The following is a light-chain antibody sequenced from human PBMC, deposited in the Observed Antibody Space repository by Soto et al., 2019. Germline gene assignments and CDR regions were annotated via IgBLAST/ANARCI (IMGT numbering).Light chain of an antibody. V-gene: IGKV1-39*01. CDR2: AAS. CDR1: QGISTY. CDR3: QQAYGAPPT. J-gene: IGKJ1*01. Sequence: DIQMTQSPSSLSASVGDRLTITCRASQGISTYLNWYQQKPGKAPKLLIYAASTLQSGVPSRFSGSGSETDFTLTISSLQPEDFATYYCQQAYGAPPTFGQGTKVDIK.